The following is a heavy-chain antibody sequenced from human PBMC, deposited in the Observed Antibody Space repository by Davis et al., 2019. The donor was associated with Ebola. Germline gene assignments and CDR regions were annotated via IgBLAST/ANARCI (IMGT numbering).Heavy chain of an antibody. J-gene: IGHJ4*02. CDR3: TGTVVAATGDDY. CDR1: GFTFSGSA. V-gene: IGHV3-73*01. CDR2: IRSKANSYAT. Sequence: GGSLRLSCAASGFTFSGSAMHWVRQASGNGLEWVGRIRSKANSYATAYAASVKGRFTISRDDSKNTAYLQMNSLKTEDTAVYYCTGTVVAATGDDYWGQGTLVTVSS. D-gene: IGHD2-15*01.